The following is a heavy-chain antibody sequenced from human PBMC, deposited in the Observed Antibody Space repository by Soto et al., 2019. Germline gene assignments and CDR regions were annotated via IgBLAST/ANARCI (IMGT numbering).Heavy chain of an antibody. Sequence: GGSLRLSCAASGFTFSSYSMNWVRQAPGKGLEWVSSISSSSSYIYYADSVKGRFTISRDNAKNSLYLQMNSLRAEDTAVYYCARDKDITGTTVYYYYYYGMDVWGQGTTLT. J-gene: IGHJ6*02. D-gene: IGHD1-7*01. CDR3: ARDKDITGTTVYYYYYYGMDV. CDR1: GFTFSSYS. V-gene: IGHV3-21*01. CDR2: ISSSSSYI.